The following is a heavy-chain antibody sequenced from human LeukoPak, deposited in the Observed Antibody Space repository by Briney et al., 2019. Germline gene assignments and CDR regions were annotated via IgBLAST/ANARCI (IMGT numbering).Heavy chain of an antibody. CDR2: ISSSSSYI. CDR3: AREAGSYCSSTSCYLDY. V-gene: IGHV3-21*01. Sequence: GGSLRLSCAASGFTFSSYSMNWVRLAPGMGLEWVSSISSSSSYIYYADSVKGRFTISRDNAKNSLYLQMNSLRAEDTAVYYCAREAGSYCSSTSCYLDYWGQGTLVTVSS. CDR1: GFTFSSYS. D-gene: IGHD2-2*01. J-gene: IGHJ4*02.